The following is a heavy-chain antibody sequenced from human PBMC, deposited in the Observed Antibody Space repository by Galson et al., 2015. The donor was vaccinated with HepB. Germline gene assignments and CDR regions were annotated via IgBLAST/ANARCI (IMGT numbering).Heavy chain of an antibody. D-gene: IGHD3-3*01. CDR1: GFTFGDYA. CDR3: TRDLLAAPFGVVITPYYYYGMDV. V-gene: IGHV3-49*03. CDR2: IRSKAYGGTT. Sequence: SLRLSCAASGFTFGDYAMSWFRQAPGKGLEWVGFIRSKAYGGTTEYAASVKGRFTISRDDSKSIAYLQMNSLKTEDTAVYYCTRDLLAAPFGVVITPYYYYGMDVWGQGTTVTVSS. J-gene: IGHJ6*02.